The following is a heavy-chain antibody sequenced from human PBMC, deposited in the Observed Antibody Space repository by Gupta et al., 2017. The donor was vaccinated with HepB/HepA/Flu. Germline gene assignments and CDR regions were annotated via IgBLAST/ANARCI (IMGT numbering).Heavy chain of an antibody. CDR2: IYYSGST. D-gene: IGHD6-13*01. V-gene: IGHV4-39*01. CDR1: GGAIRRRSHY. Sequence: QLPLHESGPGMVKPAETLSLTCTVSGGAIRRRSHYWGWLRQPPGKGLEWIGSIYYSGSTYYNPSLKSRVTISVDTSKNQFSLKLSSVTAADTAVYYCARHALAAAGMSWFDPWGQGTLVTVSS. J-gene: IGHJ5*02. CDR3: ARHALAAAGMSWFDP.